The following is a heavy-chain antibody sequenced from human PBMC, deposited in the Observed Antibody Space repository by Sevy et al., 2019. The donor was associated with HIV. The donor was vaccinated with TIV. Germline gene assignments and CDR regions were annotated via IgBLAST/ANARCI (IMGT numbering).Heavy chain of an antibody. CDR3: AKMARGWYYFDY. CDR2: ISWDGGST. D-gene: IGHD6-19*01. J-gene: IGHJ4*02. Sequence: GGSLRLSCAASGFTFDDYTMHWVRQAPGKGLEWVSLISWDGGSTYYADSVKGRFTISRDNSKNSLYLQMNSLRTEDTALYYCAKMARGWYYFDYWGQRTLVTVSS. CDR1: GFTFDDYT. V-gene: IGHV3-43*01.